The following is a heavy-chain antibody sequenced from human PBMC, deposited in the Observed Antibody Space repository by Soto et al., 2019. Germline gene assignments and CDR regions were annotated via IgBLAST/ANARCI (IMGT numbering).Heavy chain of an antibody. D-gene: IGHD3-10*01. Sequence: ASVKVSCKASGYTFTSYGISWVRQAPGQGLEWMGWISAYNGNTNYAQKLQGRVTMTTDTSTSTAYMELRSLRSDDTAVYYCARVEPVLLWFGEAYSAFDIWGQGTMVTVSS. V-gene: IGHV1-18*01. CDR3: ARVEPVLLWFGEAYSAFDI. J-gene: IGHJ3*02. CDR2: ISAYNGNT. CDR1: GYTFTSYG.